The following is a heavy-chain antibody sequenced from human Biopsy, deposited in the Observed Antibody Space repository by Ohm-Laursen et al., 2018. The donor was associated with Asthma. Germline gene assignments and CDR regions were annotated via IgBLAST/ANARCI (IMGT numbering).Heavy chain of an antibody. CDR3: VRAVRNEQWLAPFDY. Sequence: SETLSLTCSVYGGSISSFYWSWFRQSPEKGLEWMGYVYWTGSTNYNPSLKSRITMSVDTSKNRMFLELTSVTAADTAIYYCVRAVRNEQWLAPFDYWGQGKPVTVSS. CDR2: VYWTGST. D-gene: IGHD6-19*01. V-gene: IGHV4-59*01. J-gene: IGHJ4*02. CDR1: GGSISSFY.